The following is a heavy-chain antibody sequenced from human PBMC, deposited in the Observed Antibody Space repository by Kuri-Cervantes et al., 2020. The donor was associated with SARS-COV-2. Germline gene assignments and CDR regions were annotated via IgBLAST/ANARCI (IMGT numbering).Heavy chain of an antibody. J-gene: IGHJ6*03. V-gene: IGHV3-33*08. Sequence: GESLKISCGASGFSLTNYAIHWVRQAPGKGLEWVSVIWYDGKNEYYAGSVKGRFNISRDTSKNTVSLHMYSLRAEDTAMYYCATGAANSYMDVWGRGTTVTVSS. CDR2: IWYDGKNE. CDR1: GFSLTNYA. D-gene: IGHD3-10*01. CDR3: ATGAANSYMDV.